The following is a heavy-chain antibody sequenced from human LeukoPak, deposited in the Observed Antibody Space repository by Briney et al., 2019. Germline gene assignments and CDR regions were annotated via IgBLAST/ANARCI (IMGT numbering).Heavy chain of an antibody. CDR1: GYTLTELS. D-gene: IGHD3-22*01. CDR2: FDPEDGET. Sequence: PWASVKVSCKVSGYTLTELSMHWVRQAHGKGLEWMGGFDPEDGETIYAQKFQGRVTMTEDTSTDTAYMEPSSLRSEDTAVYYCAPRVPSGYYRDDAFDIWGQGTMVTVSS. V-gene: IGHV1-24*01. CDR3: APRVPSGYYRDDAFDI. J-gene: IGHJ3*02.